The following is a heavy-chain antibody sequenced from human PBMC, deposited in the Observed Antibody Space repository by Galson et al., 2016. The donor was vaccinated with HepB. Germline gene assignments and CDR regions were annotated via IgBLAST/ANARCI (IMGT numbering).Heavy chain of an antibody. CDR2: ISWDGGGT. J-gene: IGHJ4*02. Sequence: SLRLSCAASGFSFDDYTMNWVRQAPGKGLEWVSLISWDGGGTKYADSVKGRFTITRDNSKKSLYLQMNSMRTEDTALYYCAKEMVESTVTMYFDYWGQGTLVTVSS. V-gene: IGHV3-43*01. CDR1: GFSFDDYT. D-gene: IGHD4-17*01. CDR3: AKEMVESTVTMYFDY.